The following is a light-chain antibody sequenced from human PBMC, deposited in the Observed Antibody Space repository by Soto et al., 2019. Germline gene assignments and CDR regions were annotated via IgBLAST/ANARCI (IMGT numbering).Light chain of an antibody. Sequence: EIVMTQSPATLSVSPGERATLSCRASQSVSSNLAWYQQKPGQAPRLLIYGSSTRATGIPARFSGRGSGTEFTLTMSSLQSEDFAVYYCQQYNNWPSWTFGQGTKVEIK. CDR3: QQYNNWPSWT. V-gene: IGKV3-15*01. CDR1: QSVSSN. J-gene: IGKJ1*01. CDR2: GSS.